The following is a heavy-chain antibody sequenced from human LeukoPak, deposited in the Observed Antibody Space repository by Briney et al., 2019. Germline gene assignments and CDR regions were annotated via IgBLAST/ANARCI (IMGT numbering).Heavy chain of an antibody. CDR2: TRLNGNNN. J-gene: IGHJ4*02. V-gene: IGHV3-30*02. Sequence: GGPLRLSCGASGFIYSNYGMHWVREAPGKAVVRVEFTRLNGNNNYYADSLKGRFTISRDNSKNTLSLHMNTLSPEDAAVDSCARDRLEAVSGTRGCDYWGQGIVVTVS. CDR3: ARDRLEAVSGTRGCDY. D-gene: IGHD6-19*01. CDR1: GFIYSNYG.